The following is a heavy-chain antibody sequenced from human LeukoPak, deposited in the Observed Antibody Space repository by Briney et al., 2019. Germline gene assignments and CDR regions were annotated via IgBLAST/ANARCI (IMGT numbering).Heavy chain of an antibody. CDR1: GYTFTSYD. J-gene: IGHJ6*02. Sequence: GASVKVSCKASGYTFTSYDINWVRQATGQGLEWMGWMNPNSGNTGYAQKFQGRVTMTRNTSISTAYMELSSLRSEDTAVYYCARESEVAAAEYYYYGMDVWGQGITVTVSS. V-gene: IGHV1-8*01. CDR3: ARESEVAAAEYYYYGMDV. CDR2: MNPNSGNT. D-gene: IGHD6-13*01.